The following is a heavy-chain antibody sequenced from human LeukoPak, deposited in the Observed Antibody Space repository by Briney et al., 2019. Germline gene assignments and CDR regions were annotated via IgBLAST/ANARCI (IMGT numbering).Heavy chain of an antibody. CDR3: ARGSPQGYFFY. CDR2: IIRICGTA. CDR1: GGTFSSHA. Sequence: SVNVSCKASGGTFSSHAISWVRQAPGQGLEGRGEIIRICGTAEHAQQFQGRVTSTTDESTGKAEMGRSSLRSEDTAVCSCARGSPQGYFFYWGQETLVTVFS. J-gene: IGHJ4*02. V-gene: IGHV1-69*05. D-gene: IGHD2/OR15-2a*01.